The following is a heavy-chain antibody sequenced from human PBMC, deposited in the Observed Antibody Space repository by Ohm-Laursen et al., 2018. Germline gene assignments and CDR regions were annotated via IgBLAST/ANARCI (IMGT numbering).Heavy chain of an antibody. D-gene: IGHD6-19*01. J-gene: IGHJ4*02. CDR3: AKGSRTSGWPN. V-gene: IGHV3-48*03. Sequence: GSLRLSCAAPGFTFSNYEMNWVRQAPGKGLEWVSYITSSGSTMYYADSVKGRFTISRDNSKNMLYLQMNSLRAEDTAIYYCAKGSRTSGWPNWGQGTLVTVSS. CDR2: ITSSGSTM. CDR1: GFTFSNYE.